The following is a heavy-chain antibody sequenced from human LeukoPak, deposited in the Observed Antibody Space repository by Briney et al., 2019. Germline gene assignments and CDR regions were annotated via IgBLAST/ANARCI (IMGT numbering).Heavy chain of an antibody. CDR2: TYHSGST. J-gene: IGHJ4*02. Sequence: SETLSLTCTVSGGSISSGYYWGWIRQPPGKGLEWIGSTYHSGSTYYNPSLKRRVTISVDTSKNQFSLKLSSVTAADTAVYYCARVTTGGGHYDFWSGYFDYWGQGTLVTVSS. D-gene: IGHD3-3*01. CDR1: GGSISSGYY. V-gene: IGHV4-38-2*02. CDR3: ARVTTGGGHYDFWSGYFDY.